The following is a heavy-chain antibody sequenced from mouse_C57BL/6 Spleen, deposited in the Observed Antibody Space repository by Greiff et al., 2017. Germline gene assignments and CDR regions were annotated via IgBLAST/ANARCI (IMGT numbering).Heavy chain of an antibody. CDR2: INPNNGGT. V-gene: IGHV1-22*01. D-gene: IGHD2-9*01. CDR1: GYTFTDYN. CDR3: AREGPTMVTTGGPWFAY. Sequence: DVQLQQSGPELVKPGASVKMSCKASGYTFTDYNMHWVKQSHGKSLEWIGYINPNNGGTSYNQKFKGKATLTVNKSSSTAYMEHRSLTSEDSAVYYCAREGPTMVTTGGPWFAYWGQGTLVTVSA. J-gene: IGHJ3*01.